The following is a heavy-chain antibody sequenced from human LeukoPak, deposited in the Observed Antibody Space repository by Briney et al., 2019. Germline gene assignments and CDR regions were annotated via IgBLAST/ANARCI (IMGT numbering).Heavy chain of an antibody. V-gene: IGHV3-7*01. J-gene: IGHJ4*02. CDR2: IRQDGSEK. CDR1: GFRFIDYW. CDR3: ARDSSRSHVY. Sequence: GGSLRLSCAASGFRFIDYWMSWVRQAPGKGLERVANIRQDGSEKNYVDSVKGRFTISRDNAKNSLYLQMNSLRAEDTAVYYCARDSSRSHVYWGQGTLVTVSS. D-gene: IGHD6-19*01.